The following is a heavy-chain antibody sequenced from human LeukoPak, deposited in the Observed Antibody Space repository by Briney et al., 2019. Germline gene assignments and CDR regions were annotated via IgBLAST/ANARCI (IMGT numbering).Heavy chain of an antibody. CDR2: ISTYNGNT. J-gene: IGHJ4*02. Sequence: GAGVTVSCKSSGYTFTSYGISWVRQAPAQGLEWMGWISTYNGNTNYAHKLQGKVPLTTATSTSTAYTELRRLRSDNTAVYYCARPHSGSYYQYAYWGQGTLVTVSS. V-gene: IGHV1-18*01. CDR3: ARPHSGSYYQYAY. D-gene: IGHD1-26*01. CDR1: GYTFTSYG.